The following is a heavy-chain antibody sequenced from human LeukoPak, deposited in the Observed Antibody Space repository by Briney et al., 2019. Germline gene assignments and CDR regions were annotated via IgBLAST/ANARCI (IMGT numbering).Heavy chain of an antibody. CDR2: ISGSGGST. CDR1: GFTFSSYA. Sequence: AGGSLRLSCAASGFTFSSYAMSWVRQAPGKGLEWVSAISGSGGSTYYADSVKGRFTISRDNSKNTLYLQMNSLRAEDTAVYYCARDPGHYYDGSGYLRWFDPWGQGTLVTVSS. J-gene: IGHJ5*02. V-gene: IGHV3-23*01. CDR3: ARDPGHYYDGSGYLRWFDP. D-gene: IGHD3-22*01.